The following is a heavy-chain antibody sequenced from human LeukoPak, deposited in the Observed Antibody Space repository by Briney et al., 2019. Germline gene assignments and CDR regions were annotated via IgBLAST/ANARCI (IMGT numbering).Heavy chain of an antibody. V-gene: IGHV3-23*01. Sequence: PGRSLRLSCAASGFTFSSYAMSWVRQAPGKGLEWVSAISGSGGSTYYADSVKGRFTISRDNSKNTLYLQMNSLRAEDTAVYYCAKLGTYYDSSGPDYWGQGTLVTVSS. J-gene: IGHJ4*02. CDR2: ISGSGGST. D-gene: IGHD3-22*01. CDR1: GFTFSSYA. CDR3: AKLGTYYDSSGPDY.